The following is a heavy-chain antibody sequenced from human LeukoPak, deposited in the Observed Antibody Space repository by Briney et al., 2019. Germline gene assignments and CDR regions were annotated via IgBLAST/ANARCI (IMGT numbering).Heavy chain of an antibody. V-gene: IGHV3-20*01. J-gene: IGHJ4*02. Sequence: GGSLRLSCAVSGFTFDNYGMNWVRQAPGKGLEWVSNINWKGSSTGYADSVKGRFTISRDNAKNSLYLQMNSLRTEDTALYHCARASPYGDSYYFDYWGQGTLVTVSS. D-gene: IGHD4-17*01. CDR2: INWKGSST. CDR1: GFTFDNYG. CDR3: ARASPYGDSYYFDY.